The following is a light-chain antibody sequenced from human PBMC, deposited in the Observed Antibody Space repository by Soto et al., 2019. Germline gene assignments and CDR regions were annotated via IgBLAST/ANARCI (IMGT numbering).Light chain of an antibody. CDR1: QSVSSSY. Sequence: EIVSTQSPCTLSLSPGERATLYCRASQSVSSSYLAWYQQKPGQAPRLLIYGASSRATGIPDRFSGSGSGTDFTLTISRLEHEEFAVYYCQQYGSSPRTFGQGTKV. J-gene: IGKJ1*01. CDR2: GAS. V-gene: IGKV3-20*01. CDR3: QQYGSSPRT.